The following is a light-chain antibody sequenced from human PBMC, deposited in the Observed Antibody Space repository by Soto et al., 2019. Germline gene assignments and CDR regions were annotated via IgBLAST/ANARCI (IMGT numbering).Light chain of an antibody. CDR3: QHRSTWPRA. Sequence: EIVLTQSPATLSLSPGEKATLSCRASQSVGIYLGWYQQRPGQAPRLLIYDASKRAAGIPARFSGSGSGTDFTLTINSLEPEVFAVYYCQHRSTWPRAFGQGTRLEIE. J-gene: IGKJ5*01. CDR1: QSVGIY. V-gene: IGKV3-11*01. CDR2: DAS.